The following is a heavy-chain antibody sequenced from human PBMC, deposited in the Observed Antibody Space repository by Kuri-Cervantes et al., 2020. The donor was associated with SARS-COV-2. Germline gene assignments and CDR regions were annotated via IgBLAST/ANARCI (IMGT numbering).Heavy chain of an antibody. CDR3: ARGLGGCSGGSCYFDY. CDR1: GGSFSGYY. J-gene: IGHJ4*02. Sequence: SETLSLTCAVYGGSFSGYYWSWIRQPPGKGLEWIGEINHSGNTNYNPSLKSRVTISVDTSKNQFSLKLSSVTAADTAVYYCARGLGGCSGGSCYFDYWGQGTLVTVSS. CDR2: INHSGNT. D-gene: IGHD2-15*01. V-gene: IGHV4-34*01.